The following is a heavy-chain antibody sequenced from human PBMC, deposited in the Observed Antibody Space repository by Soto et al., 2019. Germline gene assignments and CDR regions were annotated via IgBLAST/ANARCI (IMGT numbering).Heavy chain of an antibody. CDR2: ISSGGSYI. V-gene: IGHV3-21*01. J-gene: IGHJ4*02. D-gene: IGHD3-16*01. CDR1: GFTFSSHN. Sequence: GGSLRLSCAASGFTFSSHNMNWVRQAPGKGLVWVSSISSGGSYINYADSVKGRFTISRDNAKNTLYLQMNSLRAEDTAVYYCTKDTFGAEDYWGQGTLVTVSS. CDR3: TKDTFGAEDY.